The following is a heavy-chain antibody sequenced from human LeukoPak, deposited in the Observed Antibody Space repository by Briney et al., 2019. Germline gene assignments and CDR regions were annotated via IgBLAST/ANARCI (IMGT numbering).Heavy chain of an antibody. D-gene: IGHD2-2*01. CDR3: ARGESSTSCHDY. CDR2: ISGSGGST. V-gene: IGHV3-23*01. Sequence: GGSLRLSCAASGFTFSSYAMSWVRQAPGKGLEWVSAISGSGGSTYYADSVKGRFTISRDNSKNTLYLQMNSLRAEDTAVYYCARGESSTSCHDYWGQGTLVTVSS. J-gene: IGHJ4*02. CDR1: GFTFSSYA.